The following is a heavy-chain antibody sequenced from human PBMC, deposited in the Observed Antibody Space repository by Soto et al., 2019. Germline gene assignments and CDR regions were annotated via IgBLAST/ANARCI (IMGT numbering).Heavy chain of an antibody. CDR1: GFTFSNAW. CDR2: IKSRMDGGAT. J-gene: IGHJ4*02. Sequence: PGGSLRLSCEASGFTFSNAWMSWGRQAPGKGLEWVGRIKSRMDGGATDYAAPVKGRFNISRDDSKNTLFLQMTSLKTEDPAVYYCTTDHDLLWWDLHSPAWGRGTLVTVSS. CDR3: TTDHDLLWWDLHSPA. D-gene: IGHD2-21*01. V-gene: IGHV3-15*01.